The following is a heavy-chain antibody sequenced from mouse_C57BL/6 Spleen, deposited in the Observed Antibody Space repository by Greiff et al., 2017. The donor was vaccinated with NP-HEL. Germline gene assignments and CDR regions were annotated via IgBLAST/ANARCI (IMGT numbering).Heavy chain of an antibody. Sequence: VQLQQSGPELVKPGASVKIPCKASGYTFTDYNMDWVKQSHGKSLEWIGDINPNNGGTIYNQKFKGKATLTVDKSSSTAYMELRSLTSEDAAVYYYARTEGWDPAWFAYWGKGTLVTVSA. CDR3: ARTEGWDPAWFAY. J-gene: IGHJ3*01. V-gene: IGHV1-18*01. CDR1: GYTFTDYN. D-gene: IGHD4-1*01. CDR2: INPNNGGT.